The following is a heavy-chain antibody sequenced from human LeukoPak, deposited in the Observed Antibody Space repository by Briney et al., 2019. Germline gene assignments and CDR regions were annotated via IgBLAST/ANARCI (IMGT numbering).Heavy chain of an antibody. V-gene: IGHV4-59*01. Sequence: PSETLSLTCTVSGGSISSYYWSWVRQPPGKGLEWIGYIYYSGSTNYNPSLTSRVTISVDTSKNQFPLKLSSVTAADTAVYYCARGFELFIDYWGQGTLVTVSS. CDR3: ARGFELFIDY. CDR2: IYYSGST. J-gene: IGHJ4*02. D-gene: IGHD1-26*01. CDR1: GGSISSYY.